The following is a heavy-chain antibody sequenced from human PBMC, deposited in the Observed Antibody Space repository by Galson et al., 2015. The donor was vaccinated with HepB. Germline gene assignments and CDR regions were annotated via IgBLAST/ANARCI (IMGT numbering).Heavy chain of an antibody. CDR1: GFTFSNAW. J-gene: IGHJ3*02. V-gene: IGHV3-15*07. Sequence: SLRLSCAASGFTFSNAWMNWVRQAPGKGLEWVGRIKSKTDGGTTDYAAPVKGRFTISRDDSKNTLYLQMNSLKTEDTAVYYCTTDPRRIVVVTGGVDAFDIWGQGTMVTVSS. CDR2: IKSKTDGGTT. D-gene: IGHD2-21*02. CDR3: TTDPRRIVVVTGGVDAFDI.